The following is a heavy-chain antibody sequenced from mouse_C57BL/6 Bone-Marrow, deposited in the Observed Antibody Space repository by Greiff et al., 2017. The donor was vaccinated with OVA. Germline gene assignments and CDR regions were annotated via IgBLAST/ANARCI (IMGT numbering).Heavy chain of an antibody. CDR2: IYPGSGST. V-gene: IGHV1-55*01. CDR3: ARDYDYERGFAY. CDR1: GYTFTSYW. J-gene: IGHJ3*01. D-gene: IGHD2-4*01. Sequence: QVQLQQPGAELVKPGASVKMSCKASGYTFTSYWITWVKQRPGQGLEWIGDIYPGSGSTNYNEKFKSKATLTVDTSSSTAYMQLSSLTSEDYADYYCARDYDYERGFAYWGQGTLVTVSA.